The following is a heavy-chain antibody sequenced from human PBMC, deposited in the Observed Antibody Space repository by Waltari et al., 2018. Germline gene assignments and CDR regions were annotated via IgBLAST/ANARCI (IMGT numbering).Heavy chain of an antibody. J-gene: IGHJ4*02. Sequence: EVQLLESGGGLVQPGGALRLSCAASGITFSRYAMSWVRQAPGKGLEWVSFISGGGTGTYYGDSVKGRFTISRDNSKSTVYLQMNSLRAEDTAVYYCARCTGGSCYGFDYWGQGTLVTVSS. V-gene: IGHV3-23*03. CDR2: ISGGGTGT. CDR3: ARCTGGSCYGFDY. D-gene: IGHD2-15*01. CDR1: GITFSRYA.